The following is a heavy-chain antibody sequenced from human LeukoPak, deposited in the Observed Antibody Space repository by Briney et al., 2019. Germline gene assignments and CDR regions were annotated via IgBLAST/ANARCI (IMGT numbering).Heavy chain of an antibody. CDR3: ARDRGVTTSGYFDY. Sequence: GGSLRLSCAASGFALSSYTMTWVRQAPGKGLECVSSIISSSSYIDYADSVKGRFTISRDNAKNSLYLQMNSLRAEDTAVYYCARDRGVTTSGYFDYWGQGTLVTVSS. V-gene: IGHV3-21*01. CDR2: IISSSSYI. CDR1: GFALSSYT. J-gene: IGHJ4*02. D-gene: IGHD4-17*01.